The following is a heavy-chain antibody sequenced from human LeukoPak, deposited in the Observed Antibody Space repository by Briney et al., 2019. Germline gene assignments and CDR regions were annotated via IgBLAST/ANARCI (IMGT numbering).Heavy chain of an antibody. CDR1: GFTFRNYG. Sequence: GGSLRLSCTTSGFTFRNYGMGWVRQAPGKGLEWVGRIKAKAHGGTIEYAAPVKGRFTISRDDSKNTLYLQMNSLKTEDTAVYYCTTDGVGVEGATYDNWGQGTLVSVSS. D-gene: IGHD1-26*01. CDR2: IKAKAHGGTI. J-gene: IGHJ4*02. CDR3: TTDGVGVEGATYDN. V-gene: IGHV3-15*01.